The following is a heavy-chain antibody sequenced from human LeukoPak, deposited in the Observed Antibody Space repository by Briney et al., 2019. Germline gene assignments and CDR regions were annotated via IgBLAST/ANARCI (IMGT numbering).Heavy chain of an antibody. J-gene: IGHJ4*02. CDR2: IVVGSGNT. V-gene: IGHV1-58*02. D-gene: IGHD1-26*01. CDR1: GFTFTSSA. CDR3: AARGSSGSYYDFDY. Sequence: SVKVSCKASGFTFTSSAMQWVRQARGQRLEWIGWIVVGSGNTNYAKKLQERVTITRAMSTSRAYMELSSLRSEDTAVYYCAARGSSGSYYDFDYWGKGTLVTVSS.